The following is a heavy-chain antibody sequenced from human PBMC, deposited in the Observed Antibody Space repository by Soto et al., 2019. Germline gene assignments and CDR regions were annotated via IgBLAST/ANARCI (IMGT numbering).Heavy chain of an antibody. CDR3: AKDRSSTSCYAFDY. J-gene: IGHJ4*02. CDR1: GFTFRNYA. V-gene: IGHV3-23*01. D-gene: IGHD2-2*01. Sequence: GGSLRLSCSASGFTFRNYAMSWARQAPGKGLEWVSAISGSGGTTHYADSVKGRFTISRDNSKNTLYLQMNSLRVEDTAVYYCAKDRSSTSCYAFDYWGQGSLVTVSS. CDR2: ISGSGGTT.